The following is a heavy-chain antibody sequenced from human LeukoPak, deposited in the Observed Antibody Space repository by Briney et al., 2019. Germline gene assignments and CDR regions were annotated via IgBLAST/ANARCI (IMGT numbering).Heavy chain of an antibody. D-gene: IGHD5-18*01. V-gene: IGHV4-34*01. CDR2: INHSGST. CDR1: GGSFSGYY. J-gene: IGHJ4*02. Sequence: SETLSLTCAVYGGSFSGYYWSWIRQPPRKGLEWIGEINHSGSTNYNPSLKSRVTISVDTSKNQFSLKLSSVTAADTAVYYRARGVASDPVDTAMVEDYWGQGTLVTVSS. CDR3: ARGVASDPVDTAMVEDY.